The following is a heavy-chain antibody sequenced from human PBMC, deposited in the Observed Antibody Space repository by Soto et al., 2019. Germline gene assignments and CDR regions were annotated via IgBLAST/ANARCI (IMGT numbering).Heavy chain of an antibody. D-gene: IGHD6-13*01. CDR2: IWYDGSNK. CDR1: GFTFSSYG. J-gene: IGHJ4*02. Sequence: GGSLRLSCAASGFTFSSYGMHWVRQAPGKGLEWVAVIWYDGSNKYYADSVKGRFTISRDNSKNTLYLQMNSLRAEDTAVYYCAREFLYIAAAGTVLDYWGQGTLVTVSS. V-gene: IGHV3-33*01. CDR3: AREFLYIAAAGTVLDY.